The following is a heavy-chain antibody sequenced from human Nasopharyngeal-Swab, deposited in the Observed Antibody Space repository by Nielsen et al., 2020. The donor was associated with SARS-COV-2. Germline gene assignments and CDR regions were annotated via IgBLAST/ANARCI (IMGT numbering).Heavy chain of an antibody. V-gene: IGHV4-38-2*01. CDR2: IYHSGST. J-gene: IGHJ5*02. CDR1: GYSISSGYY. Sequence: SETLSLTCPVSGYSISSGYYWGSIRQPPGKGLEWIGSIYHSGSTYYNPSLKSRVTISVDTSNNQFSLKLSSVTAADTAVYYCARHERIAAIRINWFDPWGQGTLVTVSS. CDR3: ARHERIAAIRINWFDP. D-gene: IGHD6-13*01.